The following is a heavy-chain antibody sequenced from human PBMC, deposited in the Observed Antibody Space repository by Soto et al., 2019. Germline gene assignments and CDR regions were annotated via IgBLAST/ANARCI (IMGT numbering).Heavy chain of an antibody. Sequence: QVQLVQSGAEVKKHGSSVKVSCKASGGTFGSYAIRWVRQAPGQGLEWMGGLIPIPGTANYAQKFQGRVTIAADEYTSTADMELSSLRSEDTAVYYCARSQGSSTSLEIYYYYYYGMDVWGQGTTVTVSS. CDR3: ARSQGSSTSLEIYYYYYYGMDV. CDR2: LIPIPGTA. J-gene: IGHJ6*02. CDR1: GGTFGSYA. V-gene: IGHV1-69*01. D-gene: IGHD2-2*01.